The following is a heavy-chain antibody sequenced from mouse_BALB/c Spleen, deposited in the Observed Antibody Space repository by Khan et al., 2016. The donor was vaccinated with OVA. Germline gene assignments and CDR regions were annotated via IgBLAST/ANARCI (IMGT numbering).Heavy chain of an antibody. CDR3: ARSIMAN. CDR1: GYSITSDYA. Sequence: EVQLVESGPGLVKPSQSLSLTCTVTGYSITSDYAWNWIRQFPGNKLEWMGYISYSGSTSYNPSLKSRISITRDTSKKQFFLQLNSVTTEGTATYYCARSIMANWGQGTTLTVSS. V-gene: IGHV3-2*02. CDR2: ISYSGST. J-gene: IGHJ2*01.